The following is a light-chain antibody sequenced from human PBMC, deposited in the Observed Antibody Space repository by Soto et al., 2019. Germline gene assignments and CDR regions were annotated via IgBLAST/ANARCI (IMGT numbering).Light chain of an antibody. CDR2: WAS. J-gene: IGKJ1*01. CDR3: QQYCSSPWT. CDR1: QSVLYSSSNKNY. V-gene: IGKV4-1*01. Sequence: DIVMTQSPDSLAVSLGERATINCRSSQSVLYSSSNKNYLAWYQQKPGQPPKLLIYWASTRESGVPDRFSGSGSGTDFTLTISSLQAEDWAVYYCQQYCSSPWTFGQGTKVEIK.